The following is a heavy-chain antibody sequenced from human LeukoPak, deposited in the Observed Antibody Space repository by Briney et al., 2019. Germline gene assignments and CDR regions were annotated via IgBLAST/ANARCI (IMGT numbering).Heavy chain of an antibody. V-gene: IGHV3-48*01. CDR3: ARAGFLITSTFRH. J-gene: IGHJ4*02. CDR2: ITGGSTTI. D-gene: IGHD2-2*01. Sequence: PGGSLRLSCAASGFTFRSYNMNWVRQAPGKGLEWVSYITGGSTTIYYADSVKGRFTISRDNAKNSLYLQMNSLRAEDTALYYCARAGFLITSTFRHWGQGTLVTVSS. CDR1: GFTFRSYN.